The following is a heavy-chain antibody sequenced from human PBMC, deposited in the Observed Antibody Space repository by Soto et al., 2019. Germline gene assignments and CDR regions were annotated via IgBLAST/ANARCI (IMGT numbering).Heavy chain of an antibody. V-gene: IGHV3-15*01. CDR2: IKSKTDGGTT. Sequence: RLSCAASGFTFSNAWMSWVRQAPGKGLEWVGRIKSKTDGGTTDYAAPVKGRFTLSGDDSKNTLYLQMKSLKTEDPAVYYCTTGGDDSSGYYYGDDASDIWGPGTMGNV. CDR3: TTGGDDSSGYYYGDDASDI. CDR1: GFTFSNAW. J-gene: IGHJ3*02. D-gene: IGHD3-22*01.